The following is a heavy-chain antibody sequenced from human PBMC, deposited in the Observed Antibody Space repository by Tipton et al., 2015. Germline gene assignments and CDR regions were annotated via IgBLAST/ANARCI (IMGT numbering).Heavy chain of an antibody. CDR1: GFTFSSYS. CDR2: ISTSSSTI. D-gene: IGHD5-24*01. Sequence: QLVQSGGGLVQPGKSLRLSCAASGFTFSSYSMNWVSYISTSSSTIYYADSVKGRFTISRDNAKNSLYLQMNSLRDEDTAVYYCARDLEHGMDVWGQGTTVTVSS. CDR3: ARDLEHGMDV. J-gene: IGHJ6*02. V-gene: IGHV3-48*02.